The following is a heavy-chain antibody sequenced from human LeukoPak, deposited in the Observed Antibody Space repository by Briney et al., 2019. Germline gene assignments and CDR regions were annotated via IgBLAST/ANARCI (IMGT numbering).Heavy chain of an antibody. CDR3: ARGPRGSYYGY. V-gene: IGHV3-53*01. D-gene: IGHD3-16*01. CDR2: IYNADTT. J-gene: IGHJ4*02. CDR1: GLTVSDSF. Sequence: GGSLRLSCAVSGLTVSDSFMTWVRQAPGKGLQWVSVIYNADTTQYADSVKGRFTISRDNSKNMVYLQLNSLRDEDTAVYYCARGPRGSYYGYWGQGTLVTVSS.